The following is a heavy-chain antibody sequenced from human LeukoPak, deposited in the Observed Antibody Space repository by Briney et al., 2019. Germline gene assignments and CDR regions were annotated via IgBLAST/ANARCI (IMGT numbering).Heavy chain of an antibody. CDR3: ARVGGDWELGLYYYGMDV. V-gene: IGHV3-30-3*01. J-gene: IGHJ6*02. D-gene: IGHD1-26*01. CDR2: ISYDGSNK. CDR1: GFTFSSYA. Sequence: GGSLRLSCAASGFTFSSYAMHWVRQAPGKGLEWVAVISYDGSNKYYADSVKGRFTISRDNSKNTLYLQMNSLRAEDTAVYYCARVGGDWELGLYYYGMDVWGQGTTVTVSS.